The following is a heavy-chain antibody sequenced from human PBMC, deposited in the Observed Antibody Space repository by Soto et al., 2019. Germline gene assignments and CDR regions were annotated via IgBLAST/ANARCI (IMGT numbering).Heavy chain of an antibody. CDR3: VKGTNSRLYYFDS. J-gene: IGHJ4*02. CDR2: ISWNSGSI. CDR1: GFTFDDYA. D-gene: IGHD3-22*01. V-gene: IGHV3-9*01. Sequence: SLRLSCAGTGFTFDDYAMHWVRQGPGEGLEWVSGISWNSGSIGYADSVKGRFAISRDNAKNSLYLQMNSLRAEDTALYYCVKGTNSRLYYFDSWGQGTLVTVSS.